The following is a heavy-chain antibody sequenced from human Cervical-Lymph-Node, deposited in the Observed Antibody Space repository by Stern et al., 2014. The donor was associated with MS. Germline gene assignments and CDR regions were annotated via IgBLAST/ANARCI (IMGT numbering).Heavy chain of an antibody. J-gene: IGHJ4*02. CDR3: ARDRHDLGYCSGGSCYLPDY. CDR2: IWYDGSNK. CDR1: GFTFSSYG. D-gene: IGHD2-15*01. V-gene: IGHV3-33*01. Sequence: VQLEESGGGVVQPGRSLRLSCAASGFTFSSYGMHWVRQAPGKGLAWVAVIWYDGSNKYYAASVKGRFTISRDNSKNTLYLQMNSLRAEDTAVYYCARDRHDLGYCSGGSCYLPDYWGQGTLVTVSS.